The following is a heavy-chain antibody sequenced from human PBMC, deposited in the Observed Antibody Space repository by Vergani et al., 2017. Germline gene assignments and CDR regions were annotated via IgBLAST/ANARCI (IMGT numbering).Heavy chain of an antibody. J-gene: IGHJ3*02. CDR2: IYYRGST. CDR1: GGSISSSSYY. D-gene: IGHD1-20*01. V-gene: IGHV4-39*01. Sequence: QLQLQESGPGLVKPSETLSLTCTVSGGSISSSSYYWGWIRQPPGKGLEWIGSIYYRGSTYYNPSLKSRVTISVDTSKNQFSLKLSSVTAADTAVYYCARRITGYDAFDIWGQGTMVTVSS. CDR3: ARRITGYDAFDI.